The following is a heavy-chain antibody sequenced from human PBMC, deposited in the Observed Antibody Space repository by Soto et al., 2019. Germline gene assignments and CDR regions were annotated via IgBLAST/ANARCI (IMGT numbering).Heavy chain of an antibody. Sequence: SETLSLTCAVSGGSVSGGAYYWTWIRPPPGKGLEWIGHIYYSGSTTYNPSLKSRVTISIDTSKNQFSLKMTSATAADTAVYYCARDIRGYSRAFDYWGQVSLVTVSS. CDR3: ARDIRGYSRAFDY. J-gene: IGHJ4*02. CDR2: IYYSGST. V-gene: IGHV4-61*08. D-gene: IGHD5-18*01. CDR1: GGSVSGGAYY.